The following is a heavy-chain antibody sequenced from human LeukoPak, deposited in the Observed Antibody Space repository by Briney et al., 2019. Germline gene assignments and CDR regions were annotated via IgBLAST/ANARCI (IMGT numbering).Heavy chain of an antibody. D-gene: IGHD2-21*01. Sequence: GGSLRLSCAASGFIVSSTYMSWVRQSPGKGLEWVSVVYKDGKMFYIDSVKGRFAIPRDTSKNTVYLQMNNLRAEDTAVYYCASRHYSGGDCYFAGADPFDHWGQGTLVTVSS. V-gene: IGHV3-53*01. J-gene: IGHJ4*02. CDR2: VYKDGKM. CDR3: ASRHYSGGDCYFAGADPFDH. CDR1: GFIVSSTY.